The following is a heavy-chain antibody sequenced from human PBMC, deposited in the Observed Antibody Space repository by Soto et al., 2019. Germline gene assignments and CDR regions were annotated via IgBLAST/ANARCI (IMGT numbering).Heavy chain of an antibody. CDR2: ISYGSSYT. J-gene: IGHJ5*02. D-gene: IGHD3-22*01. CDR3: ARDPNNSSSWWLDP. CDR1: GFTFSDYY. Sequence: QVQLVESGGGLVKPGGTLRLSCTGSGFTFSDYYMTWIRQAPGKGLEWVSYISYGSSYTKYADSVKCRFTISRDNAKNSLFLQMNNLRTEDTAIFYCARDPNNSSSWWLDPWGRGALVTVSS. V-gene: IGHV3-11*06.